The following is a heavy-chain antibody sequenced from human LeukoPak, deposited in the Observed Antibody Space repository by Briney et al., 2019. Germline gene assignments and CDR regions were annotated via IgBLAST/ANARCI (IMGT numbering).Heavy chain of an antibody. CDR1: GYTFTSNY. D-gene: IGHD2-15*01. CDR2: IYPRDGST. CDR3: AVSLLGYCSGGSCYPSPDY. Sequence: ASVKVSCKASGYTFTSNYIHWVRQAPGQGLEWMGMIYPRDGSTSYAQKFQGRVTVTRDTSTSTVHMELSGLRSDDTAVYYCAVSLLGYCSGGSCYPSPDYWGQGTLVTVSS. V-gene: IGHV1-46*01. J-gene: IGHJ4*02.